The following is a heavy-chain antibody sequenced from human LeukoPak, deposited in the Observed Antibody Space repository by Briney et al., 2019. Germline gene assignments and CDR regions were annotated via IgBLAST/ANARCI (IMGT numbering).Heavy chain of an antibody. CDR1: GFIFSTYS. D-gene: IGHD2-21*02. CDR3: ARDRLFGYCGGDCPDAFDI. V-gene: IGHV3-21*01. Sequence: GGSLRLSCAASGFIFSTYSMNWVRQAPGKGLEWVSSIGTSSSYIYYADSVKGRFTISRDNAKNSLYLQMNSLRAEDTAVYYCARDRLFGYCGGDCPDAFDIWGQGTMVTVSS. J-gene: IGHJ3*02. CDR2: IGTSSSYI.